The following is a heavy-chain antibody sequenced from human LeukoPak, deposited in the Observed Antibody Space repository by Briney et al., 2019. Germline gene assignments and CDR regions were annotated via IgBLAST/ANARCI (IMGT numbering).Heavy chain of an antibody. Sequence: GGSLRLSCAASGFTFSSYWMSWVRQAPGKGLEWVANIKQDGSEKYYVDSVKGRFTISRDNAKNSLYLQMNSLRAEDTAVYYCARVKLSVQSSGSLGFDYWGQGTLVTVSS. J-gene: IGHJ4*02. CDR1: GFTFSSYW. D-gene: IGHD3-10*01. CDR2: IKQDGSEK. V-gene: IGHV3-7*01. CDR3: ARVKLSVQSSGSLGFDY.